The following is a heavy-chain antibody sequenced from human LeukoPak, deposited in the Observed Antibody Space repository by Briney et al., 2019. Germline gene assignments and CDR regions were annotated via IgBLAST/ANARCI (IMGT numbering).Heavy chain of an antibody. J-gene: IGHJ4*02. CDR1: GFTFSSYA. CDR3: ARDAPEGATRAFDY. CDR2: ISGSGGST. Sequence: QSGGSLRLSCAASGFTFSSYAMSWVRQAPGKGLEWVSAISGSGGSTYYADSVKGRFTISRDNAKNSLYLQMNSLRAEDTAVYYCARDAPEGATRAFDYWGQGTLVTVSS. V-gene: IGHV3-23*01. D-gene: IGHD1-26*01.